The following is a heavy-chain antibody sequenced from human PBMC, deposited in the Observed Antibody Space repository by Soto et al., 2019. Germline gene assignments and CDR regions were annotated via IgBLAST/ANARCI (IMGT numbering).Heavy chain of an antibody. CDR1: GGSIANNNYF. CDR2: AAYSGGT. CDR3: AKVVVGATSHSDFDS. Sequence: SETLSLTXTVSGGSIANNNYFWGWVRQPPGKGLEWIGSAAYSGGTYKNPSLKSRVTVSVDTSKNQFSLKLTSVTAADTAVYYCAKVVVGATSHSDFDSWGQGTLVTVSS. D-gene: IGHD2-15*01. V-gene: IGHV4-39*01. J-gene: IGHJ4*02.